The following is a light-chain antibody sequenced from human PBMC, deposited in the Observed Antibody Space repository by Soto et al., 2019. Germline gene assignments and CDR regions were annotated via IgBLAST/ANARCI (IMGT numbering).Light chain of an antibody. J-gene: IGLJ1*01. CDR2: EVS. V-gene: IGLV2-23*02. CDR1: SSDVGSYNR. CDR3: CSYAGSSTHYV. Sequence: QSALTQPASVSGSPGQSITISCTGTSSDVGSYNRVSWYQQHPGKAHKLMIYEVSKRPSGVSNRFSGSKSGNTASLTISGLQAEDEADYYCCSYAGSSTHYVFGTGTKVTVL.